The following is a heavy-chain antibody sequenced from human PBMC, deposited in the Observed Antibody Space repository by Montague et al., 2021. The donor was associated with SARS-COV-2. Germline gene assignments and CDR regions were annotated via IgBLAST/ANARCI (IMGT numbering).Heavy chain of an antibody. CDR2: INHSGST. Sequence: SETLSLTCAVYGGSFSGYYWSWIRQPPGKGLEWIGEINHSGSTNYNPSIKSRVTISVDTSKNQFSLKLSSATAADTAVYYCARVRYYGSGTSLGMDVWGQGTTVTVSS. CDR3: ARVRYYGSGTSLGMDV. CDR1: GGSFSGYY. D-gene: IGHD3-10*01. J-gene: IGHJ6*02. V-gene: IGHV4-34*01.